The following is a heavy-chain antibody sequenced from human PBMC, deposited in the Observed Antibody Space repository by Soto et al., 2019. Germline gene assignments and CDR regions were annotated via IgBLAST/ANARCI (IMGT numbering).Heavy chain of an antibody. Sequence: QVQLQESGPGLVKPSQTLSLTCTVSGGSISSGDYYWSWIRQPPGKGLEWIGYIYYSGSTYYNPSLKSRVXXSXDXXKNQFSLKLSSVTAADTAVYYCARGIAAYRNWFDPWGQGTLVTVSS. V-gene: IGHV4-30-4*01. D-gene: IGHD6-6*01. CDR3: ARGIAAYRNWFDP. CDR2: IYYSGST. J-gene: IGHJ5*02. CDR1: GGSISSGDYY.